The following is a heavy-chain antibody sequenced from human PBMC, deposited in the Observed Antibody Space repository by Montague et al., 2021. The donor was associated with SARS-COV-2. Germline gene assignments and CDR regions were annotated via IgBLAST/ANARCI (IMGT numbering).Heavy chain of an antibody. CDR2: IRLPGGT. J-gene: IGHJ2*01. D-gene: IGHD1-26*01. V-gene: IGHV4-34*01. CDR1: SGSLRNYY. CDR3: AIAGSQRFFEF. Sequence: SETLSLTSAVNSGSLRNYYWSWIRQPPGKGLEWIGEIRLPGGTNYDPSLKGRVTISLDTSNNHVSLNLNSVTIADTAVYFCAIAGSQRFFEFWGRGTLVTVSS.